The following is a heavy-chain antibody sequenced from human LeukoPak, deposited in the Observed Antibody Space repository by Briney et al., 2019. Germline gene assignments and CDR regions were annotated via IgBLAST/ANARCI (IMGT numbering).Heavy chain of an antibody. D-gene: IGHD3-9*01. J-gene: IGHJ3*02. Sequence: SETLSLTCTVSGGSISSYYWSWIRQPPGKGLEWIGYIYYSGSTNYNPSLKSRVTISVDTSKNQFSLKLSSVTAADTAVYYCARPSRLRYFDLRHAFGIWGQGTMVTVSS. CDR1: GGSISSYY. CDR2: IYYSGST. V-gene: IGHV4-59*12. CDR3: ARPSRLRYFDLRHAFGI.